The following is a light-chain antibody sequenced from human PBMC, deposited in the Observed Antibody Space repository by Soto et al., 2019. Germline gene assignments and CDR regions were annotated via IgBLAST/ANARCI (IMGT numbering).Light chain of an antibody. CDR1: QSISSW. J-gene: IGKJ1*01. Sequence: DIQMTQSPSTLSASVGDRVTITCRASQSISSWLAWYQQKPGKAPKLLIYKASSLESGVPSRFSGSGSGTAFTLTISSLQPDDFANYYCQQYNSYPWTFGQGTKVEIK. V-gene: IGKV1-5*03. CDR2: KAS. CDR3: QQYNSYPWT.